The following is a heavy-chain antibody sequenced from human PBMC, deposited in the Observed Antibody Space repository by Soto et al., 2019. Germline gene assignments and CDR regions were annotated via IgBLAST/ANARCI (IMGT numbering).Heavy chain of an antibody. V-gene: IGHV4-59*01. Sequence: PSETLSLTCTVSGGSISSYYWSWIRQPPGKGLEWIGYIYYSGSTNYNPSLKSRVTISVDTSKNQFSLKLSSVTAADTAVYYCARSYGYYYFDYWGQGTLATVSS. CDR3: ARSYGYYYFDY. J-gene: IGHJ4*02. D-gene: IGHD5-18*01. CDR2: IYYSGST. CDR1: GGSISSYY.